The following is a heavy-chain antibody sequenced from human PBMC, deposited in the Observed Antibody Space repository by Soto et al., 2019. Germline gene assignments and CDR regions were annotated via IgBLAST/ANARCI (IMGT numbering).Heavy chain of an antibody. J-gene: IGHJ4*02. D-gene: IGHD2-15*01. V-gene: IGHV1-69*13. CDR2: IIPIFGTA. CDR1: GGTFSNYA. CDR3: ARESRYCSGGSCYFLPGIDY. Sequence: SVKVSCKASGGTFSNYAITWVRQAPGQGLEWMGGIIPIFGTANYAQKFQGRVTITADESTSTAYMELSSLRSEDTAVYYCARESRYCSGGSCYFLPGIDYWGQGTLVTVSS.